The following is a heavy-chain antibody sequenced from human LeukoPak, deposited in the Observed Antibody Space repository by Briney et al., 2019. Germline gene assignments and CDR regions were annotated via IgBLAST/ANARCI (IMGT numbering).Heavy chain of an antibody. CDR2: IYYSGNT. D-gene: IGHD6-6*01. J-gene: IGHJ4*02. Sequence: PSETLSLTCTVSGGSISSYYWSWIRQPSGKGLEWIGYIYYSGNTNYNPSLKSRVTISVDTSKNRFSLKLSSVTAADTAVYYCARSSGIAARHRYFDYWGQGTLVTVSS. CDR1: GGSISSYY. V-gene: IGHV4-59*01. CDR3: ARSSGIAARHRYFDY.